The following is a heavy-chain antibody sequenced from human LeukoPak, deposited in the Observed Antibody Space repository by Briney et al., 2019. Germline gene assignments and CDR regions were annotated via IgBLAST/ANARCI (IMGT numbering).Heavy chain of an antibody. CDR2: IDNSGST. Sequence: PSETLSLTCTVSGGSISSHYWSWIRQPPGKGLEWIGYIDNSGSTDYNPSLKSRVTISADTSKNQFSLKLSSVTAADTAVYYCARVVVPLNYYYYYMDVWGKGTTVTVSS. CDR1: GGSISSHY. J-gene: IGHJ6*03. D-gene: IGHD2-21*01. V-gene: IGHV4-59*11. CDR3: ARVVVPLNYYYYYMDV.